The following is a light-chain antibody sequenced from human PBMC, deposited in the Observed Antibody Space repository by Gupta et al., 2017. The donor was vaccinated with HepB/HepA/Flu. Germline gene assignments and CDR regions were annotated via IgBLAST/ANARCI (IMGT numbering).Light chain of an antibody. CDR3: QQSYRVPYT. J-gene: IGKJ2*01. CDR1: QSINTY. CDR2: SST. V-gene: IGKV1-39*01. Sequence: DIQLTKSPSSVSSSLGERVTITCRASQSINTYLNWYLQKPGQAPKLLIYSSTALHSGVPSRFRGAGSGTQFTLTINNLQPEDFATYFCQQSYRVPYTFSQGTRL.